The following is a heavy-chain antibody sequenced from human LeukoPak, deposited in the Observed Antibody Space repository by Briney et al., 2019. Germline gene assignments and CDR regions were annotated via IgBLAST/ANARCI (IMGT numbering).Heavy chain of an antibody. V-gene: IGHV3-23*01. D-gene: IGHD1-26*01. CDR3: AKDDRYSGSPGAY. J-gene: IGHJ4*02. CDR2: ISGSGGST. Sequence: GGSLRLSCAASGFTFSSYSMSWARQAPGKGLEWVSAISGSGGSTYYADSVKGRFTISRDNSKNTLYPQMNSLRAEDTAVYYCAKDDRYSGSPGAYWGQGTLVTVSS. CDR1: GFTFSSYS.